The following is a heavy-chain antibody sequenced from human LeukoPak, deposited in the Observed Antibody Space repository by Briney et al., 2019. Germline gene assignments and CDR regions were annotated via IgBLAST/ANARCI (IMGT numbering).Heavy chain of an antibody. D-gene: IGHD3-10*01. V-gene: IGHV1-2*02. CDR1: GYTLTGYY. CDR3: ATDGYYYGSGTYPNY. CDR2: INPNSGGT. J-gene: IGHJ4*02. Sequence: ASVKVSCKTSGYTLTGYYMHWVRQAPGQGLEWMGWINPNSGGTDYAQKFQGRVTMTRDTSISTAYMELGRLTSDDTAVYYCATDGYYYGSGTYPNYWGQGTLVTISS.